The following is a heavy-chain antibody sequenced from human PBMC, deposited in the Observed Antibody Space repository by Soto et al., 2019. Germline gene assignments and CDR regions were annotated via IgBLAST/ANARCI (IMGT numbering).Heavy chain of an antibody. J-gene: IGHJ6*02. V-gene: IGHV4-4*07. CDR1: GGSISSYY. CDR2: IYTSGST. Sequence: SETLSLTCTVSGGSISSYYWTWFRQPAGKGLEWIGRIYTSGSTNYNPSLKSRVTMSVDTSKNQLSLKLSSVTAADTAMYFCAGAQAYYYDGVDVWGQWTTVTVS. CDR3: AGAQAYYYDGVDV.